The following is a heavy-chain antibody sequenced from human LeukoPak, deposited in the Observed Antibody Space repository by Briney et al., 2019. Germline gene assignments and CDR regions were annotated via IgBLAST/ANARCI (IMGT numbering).Heavy chain of an antibody. D-gene: IGHD2-2*01. V-gene: IGHV3-11*04. CDR2: ISISGTI. Sequence: RGSLRLSCAASGFTFSDFYMGWIRQAPRKGVEWVSYISISGTIYYADSVKGRFTISRDNAKSSLYLQMNSLRAEDTAVYYCARDIVAPGLFFDYWGQGTLVTVSS. CDR1: GFTFSDFY. CDR3: ARDIVAPGLFFDY. J-gene: IGHJ4*02.